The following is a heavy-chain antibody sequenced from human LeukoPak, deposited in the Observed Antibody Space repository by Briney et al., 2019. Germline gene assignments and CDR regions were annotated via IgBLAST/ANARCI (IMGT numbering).Heavy chain of an antibody. J-gene: IGHJ4*02. CDR3: ARDRAVEMATIFDY. Sequence: GGSLRLSCAASGFTFSRYSMNWVREAPGKGLEWVSSISSSRSYIYYADSVKGRFTISRDNAKNSLYLQMNSLRAEDTAVYYCARDRAVEMATIFDYWGQGTLVTVSS. CDR2: ISSSRSYI. V-gene: IGHV3-21*01. D-gene: IGHD5-24*01. CDR1: GFTFSRYS.